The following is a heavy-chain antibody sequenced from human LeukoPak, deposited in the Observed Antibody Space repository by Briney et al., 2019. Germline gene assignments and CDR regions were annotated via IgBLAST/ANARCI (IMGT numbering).Heavy chain of an antibody. D-gene: IGHD6-19*01. CDR2: IYYSGST. CDR1: GGTIRSSY. V-gene: IGHV4-59*01. Sequence: PSETLSLTCTVSGGTIRSSYWNWIRQPPGKGLEWIGYIYYSGSTNYNPSVESRVTISVDTSKNQFSLKLSSVTAADTAVYYCARGHSSGWYYFDYWGQGTLVTVSS. J-gene: IGHJ4*02. CDR3: ARGHSSGWYYFDY.